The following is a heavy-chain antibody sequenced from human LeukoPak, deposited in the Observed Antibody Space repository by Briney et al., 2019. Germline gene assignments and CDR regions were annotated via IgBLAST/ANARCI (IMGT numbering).Heavy chain of an antibody. D-gene: IGHD6-13*01. CDR3: ARGLPGHSSSWYQQNTEEKNWFDP. CDR1: GDSVSSNSAA. V-gene: IGHV6-1*01. J-gene: IGHJ5*02. Sequence: SQTLSLTCAISGDSVSSNSAAWNWIRQSPSRGLEWLGRTYYRSKWYNDYAVSVKIRITINPDTSKNQFSLQLNSVTAADTAVYYCARGLPGHSSSWYQQNTEEKNWFDPWGQGTLVTVSS. CDR2: TYYRSKWYN.